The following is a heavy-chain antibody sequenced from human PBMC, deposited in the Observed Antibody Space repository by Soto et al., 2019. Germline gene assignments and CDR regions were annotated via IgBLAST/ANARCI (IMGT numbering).Heavy chain of an antibody. CDR1: GYTFTSYG. J-gene: IGHJ4*02. CDR3: ARDTSRGEYDY. CDR2: INVYNGNT. D-gene: IGHD3-10*01. V-gene: IGHV1-18*01. Sequence: QVKLVQSGAEVKKPGASVKVACKASGYTFTSYGISWVRQAPGQGLEWMGWINVYNGNTNYAQKPQGRVTMTTDTSTSTAYLDLRSLRSDDTAVYFCARDTSRGEYDYWGQGTLVTVSS.